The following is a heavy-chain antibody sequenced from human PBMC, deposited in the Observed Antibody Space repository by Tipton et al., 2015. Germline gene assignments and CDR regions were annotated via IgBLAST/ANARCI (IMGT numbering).Heavy chain of an antibody. CDR3: ARRTTVTTCFDY. D-gene: IGHD4-17*01. Sequence: TLSLTCTVSGGSVSNGSYYWSWIRQPPGKGLEWIGYIFYTGSTNYNPSLKSRITISVDTSKNQFSLKLSSVTAADTAVYYCARRTTVTTCFDYWGQGTLVTVSS. CDR1: GGSVSNGSYY. J-gene: IGHJ4*02. CDR2: IFYTGST. V-gene: IGHV4-61*01.